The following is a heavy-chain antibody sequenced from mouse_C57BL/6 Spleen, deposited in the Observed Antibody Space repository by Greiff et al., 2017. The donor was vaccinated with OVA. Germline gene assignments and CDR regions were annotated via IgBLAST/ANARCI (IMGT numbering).Heavy chain of an antibody. D-gene: IGHD3-2*02. CDR2: IRNKANNHAT. CDR1: GFTFSDAW. J-gene: IGHJ4*01. V-gene: IGHV6-6*01. CDR3: TRSPRQLRLRGAMDY. Sequence: DVKLVESGGGLVQPGGSMKLSCAASGFTFSDAWMDWVRQSPEKGLEWVAEIRNKANNHATYYAESVKGRFTISRDDSKSSVYLQMNSLRAEDTGIYYCTRSPRQLRLRGAMDYWGQGTSVTVSS.